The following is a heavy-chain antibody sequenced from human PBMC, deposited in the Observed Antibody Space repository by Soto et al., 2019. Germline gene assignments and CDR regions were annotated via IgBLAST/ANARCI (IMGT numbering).Heavy chain of an antibody. CDR1: GFTFSSYG. J-gene: IGHJ3*02. D-gene: IGHD1-26*01. CDR3: ARDFKVGATSAFDI. Sequence: GGSLRLSCAASGFTFSSYGMHWVRQAPGKGLEWVAVIWYDGSNKYYADSVKGRFTISRDNAKNSLYLQMNSLRAEDTAVYYCARDFKVGATSAFDIWGQGTMVTVS. CDR2: IWYDGSNK. V-gene: IGHV3-33*01.